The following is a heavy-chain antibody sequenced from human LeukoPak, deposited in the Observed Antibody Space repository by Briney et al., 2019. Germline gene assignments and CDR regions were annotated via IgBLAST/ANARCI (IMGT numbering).Heavy chain of an antibody. CDR2: ISGSGGST. Sequence: GGSLRLSCAASGFTFSSYAMSWVRQAPVKGLEWVSAISGSGGSTYYADSVKGRFTISRDNSKNTLYLQMNSLRAEDTAVYYCAKDIGVVGGYYYYGMDVWGQGTTVTVSS. J-gene: IGHJ6*02. CDR1: GFTFSSYA. V-gene: IGHV3-23*01. D-gene: IGHD1-26*01. CDR3: AKDIGVVGGYYYYGMDV.